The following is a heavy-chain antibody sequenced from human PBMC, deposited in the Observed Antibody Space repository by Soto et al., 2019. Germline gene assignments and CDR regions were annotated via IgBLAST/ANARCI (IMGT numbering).Heavy chain of an antibody. D-gene: IGHD3-10*01. CDR3: ARVLYGSGTNWFDP. Sequence: QVQLVESGGGLVKPGGSLRLSCTASGFTFSDYYMGWIRQAPGEGLEYMSYISISGTSVYHADSVKGRFTISRDNTRNSLYLQMNSLGAEDTAMYYCARVLYGSGTNWFDPWGQGALVTVSS. V-gene: IGHV3-11*01. J-gene: IGHJ5*02. CDR2: ISISGTSV. CDR1: GFTFSDYY.